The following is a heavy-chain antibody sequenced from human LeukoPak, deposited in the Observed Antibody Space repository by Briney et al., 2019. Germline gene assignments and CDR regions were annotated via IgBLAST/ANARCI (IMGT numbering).Heavy chain of an antibody. CDR1: GFTFSNYA. Sequence: GGSLRPSCAASGFTFSNYAMSWVRQAPGKGLEWVSAISGSGSSTDYADSVKGRFTISRDNSRNTLYLQMSSLRAEDTAVYYCAKDTTWGGVGITDYWGQGTLVTVSS. J-gene: IGHJ4*02. CDR3: AKDTTWGGVGITDY. V-gene: IGHV3-23*01. D-gene: IGHD3-16*01. CDR2: ISGSGSST.